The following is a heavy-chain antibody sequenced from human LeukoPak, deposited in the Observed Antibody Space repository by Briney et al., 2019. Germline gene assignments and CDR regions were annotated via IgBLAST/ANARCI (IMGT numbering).Heavy chain of an antibody. V-gene: IGHV4-39*01. CDR1: GGSISSSSYY. D-gene: IGHD3-10*01. CDR3: ASSTMVRAVTY. J-gene: IGHJ4*02. Sequence: SETLSLTCTVSGGSISSSSYYWGWIRQPPGKGLEWIGSIYYSGSTYYNPSLKSRVTISVDTSKNQFSLKLSSVTAADTAVYYCASSTMVRAVTYWGQGTLVTVSS. CDR2: IYYSGST.